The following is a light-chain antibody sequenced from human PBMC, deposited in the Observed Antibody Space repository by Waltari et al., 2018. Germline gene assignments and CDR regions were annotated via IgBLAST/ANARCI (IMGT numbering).Light chain of an antibody. J-gene: IGLJ2*01. CDR1: SSDVGSSDY. Sequence: QSALTQPPSASGSPGQTVTISCAGTSSDVGSSDYVSCYQKHPGQAPKLLIYHVTKRPSGVPDRFAGSKSGNTASLTVAGLQAEDEADYYCSSNAGINNCGFGGGTKLTVL. CDR3: SSNAGINNCG. CDR2: HVT. V-gene: IGLV2-8*01.